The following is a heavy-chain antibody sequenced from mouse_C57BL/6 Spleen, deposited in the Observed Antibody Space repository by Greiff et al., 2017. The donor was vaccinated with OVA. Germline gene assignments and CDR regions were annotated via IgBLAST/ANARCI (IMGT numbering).Heavy chain of an antibody. CDR2: ISSGSSTI. D-gene: IGHD1-1*02. CDR1: GFTFSDYG. J-gene: IGHJ4*01. V-gene: IGHV5-17*01. Sequence: EVQLVESGGGLVKPGGSLKLSCAASGFTFSDYGMHWVRQAPEKGLEWVAYISSGSSTIYYADTVKGRFTISRDNAKNTLFLQMTSLRSEDTAMYYCADGGSPYYYAMDYWGQGTSVTVSS. CDR3: ADGGSPYYYAMDY.